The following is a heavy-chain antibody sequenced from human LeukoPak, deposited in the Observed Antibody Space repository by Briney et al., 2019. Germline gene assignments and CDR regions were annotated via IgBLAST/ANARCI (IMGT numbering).Heavy chain of an antibody. J-gene: IGHJ4*02. CDR2: IRYDGSNK. CDR1: GFTFSSYG. CDR3: FLYSSGSFDY. D-gene: IGHD6-19*01. Sequence: PGGSLRLSCAASGFTFSSYGMHWVRQAPGKGLEWVAFIRYDGSNKYYADSVKGRFTISRDNSKNTLYLQMNSLRSEDTAVYYCFLYSSGSFDYWGQGTLVTVSS. V-gene: IGHV3-30*02.